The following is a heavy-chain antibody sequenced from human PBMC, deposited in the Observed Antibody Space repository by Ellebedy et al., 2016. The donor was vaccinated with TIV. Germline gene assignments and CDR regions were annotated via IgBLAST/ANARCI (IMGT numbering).Heavy chain of an antibody. CDR1: GYSFTSYW. D-gene: IGHD1-26*01. CDR3: AKGANSGDPAY. V-gene: IGHV5-51*01. CDR2: IYPGDSDT. J-gene: IGHJ4*02. Sequence: GESLKISXKASGYSFTSYWIGWVRQMPGKGLEWMGIIYPGDSDTRYSPSFQGQVTISADKSLSTAYLQWNSLKASDTAMYYCAKGANSGDPAYWGQGTLVTVSA.